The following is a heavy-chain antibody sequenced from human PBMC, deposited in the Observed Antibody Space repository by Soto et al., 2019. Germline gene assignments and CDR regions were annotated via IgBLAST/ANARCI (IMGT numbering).Heavy chain of an antibody. V-gene: IGHV5-10-1*01. J-gene: IGHJ4*02. CDR1: GYSFTSYW. Sequence: PGESLKISCKGSGYSFTSYWISWVRQIPGKGLEWMGRIDPSDSYTNYSPSLQGHVTISADKSISTAYLQWSSLKASDTAMYYCASHSYYDSSGTDPDFDYWGQGTLVTVSS. CDR2: IDPSDSYT. D-gene: IGHD3-22*01. CDR3: ASHSYYDSSGTDPDFDY.